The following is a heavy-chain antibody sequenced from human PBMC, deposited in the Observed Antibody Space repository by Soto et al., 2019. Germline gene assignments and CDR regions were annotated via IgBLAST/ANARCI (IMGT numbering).Heavy chain of an antibody. CDR3: ARGYCSSTSCSNIFNPFDY. CDR1: GFTFSSYW. CDR2: INSDESTT. D-gene: IGHD2-2*01. V-gene: IGHV3-74*01. J-gene: IGHJ4*02. Sequence: GGSLRLSCAASGFTFSSYWMHWVRQAPGKGLVWVSRINSDESTTTYADSVKGRFTISRDNAKNTLYLQMNSLRAEDTAVYYCARGYCSSTSCSNIFNPFDYWGQGTLVTVSS.